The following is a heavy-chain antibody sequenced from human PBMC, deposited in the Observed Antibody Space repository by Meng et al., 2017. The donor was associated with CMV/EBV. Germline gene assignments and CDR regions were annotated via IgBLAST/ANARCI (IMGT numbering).Heavy chain of an antibody. CDR2: INHSGST. CDR3: ARGIPSRLYYDSSGYYRY. Sequence: QVQLQQWGAGLLKPSETLSLTCAVYGGSFSGYYWSWIRQPPGKGLEWIGEINHSGSTNYNPSLKSRVTISVDTSKNQFSLKLSSVTAADTAVYYCARGIPSRLYYDSSGYYRYWGQGTLVTVSS. D-gene: IGHD3-22*01. CDR1: GGSFSGYY. J-gene: IGHJ4*02. V-gene: IGHV4-34*01.